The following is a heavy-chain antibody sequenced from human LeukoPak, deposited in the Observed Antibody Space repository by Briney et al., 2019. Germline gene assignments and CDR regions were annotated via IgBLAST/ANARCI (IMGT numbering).Heavy chain of an antibody. CDR3: ARREGTSGAFDI. J-gene: IGHJ3*02. D-gene: IGHD3-10*01. CDR2: IYHSGST. CDR1: GYPISSGYY. V-gene: IGHV4-38-2*01. Sequence: SETLSLTCAVSGYPISSGYYWGWLRQPPGKVLGWIGSIYHSGSTYYDPSVKSRVTISGDTSKNQFTLKQSSVTAADTAVYYCARREGTSGAFDIWGQGTMVTVSS.